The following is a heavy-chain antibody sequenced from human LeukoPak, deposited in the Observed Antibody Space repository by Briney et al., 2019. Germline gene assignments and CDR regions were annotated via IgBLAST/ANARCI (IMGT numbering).Heavy chain of an antibody. CDR3: ARRRRAYYYESSGFEFDY. CDR2: IYSSGST. J-gene: IGHJ4*02. Sequence: SETLSLTCSVSGGSTNSYYWSWIRQSGGKGLEWIGRIYSSGSTVYNPSLNSRLTMSIDTSKNQFSLKLSSVTAADTAVYYCARRRRAYYYESSGFEFDYWGQGTLVTVSS. D-gene: IGHD3-22*01. CDR1: GGSTNSYY. V-gene: IGHV4-4*07.